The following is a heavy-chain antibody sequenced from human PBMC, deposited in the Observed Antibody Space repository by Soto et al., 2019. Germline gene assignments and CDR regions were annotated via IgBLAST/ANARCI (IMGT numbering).Heavy chain of an antibody. CDR1: GFTFDDYG. D-gene: IGHD4-4*01. J-gene: IGHJ5*02. Sequence: EVQLVESGGGLVQPGRSLRLSCAASGFTFDDYGIHWVRQAPGKGLEWVSGISWNSGSIDYADSVKGRFTISRDNARNSVYLQMNSLRAEDTAFYFCAKVATTHTFGPLGAWGQGTLVIVSS. CDR2: ISWNSGSI. V-gene: IGHV3-9*01. CDR3: AKVATTHTFGPLGA.